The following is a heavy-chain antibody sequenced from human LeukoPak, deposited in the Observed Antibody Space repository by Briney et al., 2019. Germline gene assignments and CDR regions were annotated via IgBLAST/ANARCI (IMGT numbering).Heavy chain of an antibody. D-gene: IGHD1-26*01. CDR3: ARVSSRGGHLKY. Sequence: GGSLRLSCAASGFTFNAYWLSWVRQAPGKGLEGVANIKQDGSGENYVDSVKGRFTISRDNAKNSLYLQMNSLRAEDTAVYYCARVSSRGGHLKYWGQGALVTVSS. CDR2: IKQDGSGE. V-gene: IGHV3-7*01. CDR1: GFTFNAYW. J-gene: IGHJ4*02.